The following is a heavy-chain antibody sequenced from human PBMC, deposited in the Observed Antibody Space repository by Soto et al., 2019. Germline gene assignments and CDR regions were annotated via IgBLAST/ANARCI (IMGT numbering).Heavy chain of an antibody. J-gene: IGHJ4*02. CDR1: RFTFTRYS. CDR3: ARESEDLTSNFDY. CDR2: ISSNSNYI. V-gene: IGHV3-21*06. Sequence: PGGSPRLACASPRFTFTRYSMNWVLQVPGKRIESVSSISSNSNYIYYGLSMKGRFTVSRDNAKSSLCLEMNSLRAEDTAVYYCARESEDLTSNFDYWGQGTLVTVSS.